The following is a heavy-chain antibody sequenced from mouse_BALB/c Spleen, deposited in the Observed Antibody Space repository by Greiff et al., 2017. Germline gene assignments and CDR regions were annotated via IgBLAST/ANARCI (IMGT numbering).Heavy chain of an antibody. CDR2: INPSNGRT. Sequence: QVQLQQPGAELVKPGASVKLSCKASGYTFTSYWMHWVKQRPGQGLEWIGEINPSNGRTNYNEKFKSKATLTVDKSSSTAYMQLSSLISEDSAVYYCARSGAGNAYWGQGTLVTVSA. V-gene: IGHV1S81*02. CDR3: ARSGAGNAY. J-gene: IGHJ3*01. D-gene: IGHD3-3*01. CDR1: GYTFTSYW.